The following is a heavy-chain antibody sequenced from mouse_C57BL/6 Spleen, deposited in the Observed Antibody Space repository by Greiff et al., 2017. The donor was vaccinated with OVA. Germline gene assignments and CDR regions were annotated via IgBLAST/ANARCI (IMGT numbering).Heavy chain of an antibody. V-gene: IGHV1-19*01. CDR3: ARGHYGSSYGGYYYAMDY. Sequence: EVQLQQSGPVLVKPGASVKMSCKASGYTFTDYYMNWVKQSHGKSLEWIGVINPYNGGTSYNQKFKGKATLTVDKSSSTAYMELNSLTSEDSAVYYCARGHYGSSYGGYYYAMDYWGQGTSVTVSS. CDR1: GYTFTDYY. D-gene: IGHD1-1*01. CDR2: INPYNGGT. J-gene: IGHJ4*01.